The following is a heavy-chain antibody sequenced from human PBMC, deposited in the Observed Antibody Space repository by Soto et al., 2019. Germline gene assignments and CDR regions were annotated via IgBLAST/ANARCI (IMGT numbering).Heavy chain of an antibody. CDR2: ISYDGSNK. V-gene: IGHV3-30-3*01. CDR3: VRGVWSGYYVYYNGMDV. CDR1: GFTFSSYA. D-gene: IGHD3-3*01. J-gene: IGHJ6*02. Sequence: QVQLVESGGGVVQPGRSLRLSCAASGFTFSSYAMHWVRQAPGKGLEWVAAISYDGSNKYYADSVKGRFTISRDKSKNTLYLQMNSLRAEDTAVYYCVRGVWSGYYVYYNGMDVWGQGTTVTVSS.